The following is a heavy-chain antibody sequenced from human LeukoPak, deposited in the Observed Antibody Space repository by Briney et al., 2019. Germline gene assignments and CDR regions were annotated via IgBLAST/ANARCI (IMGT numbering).Heavy chain of an antibody. D-gene: IGHD6-19*01. Sequence: PGRSLRPSCAASGFTFSSYGMHWVRQAPGKGLEWVAVISNDGSNKYYADSVKGRFTISRDNSKNTLYLQMNSLRAEDTAVYYCAKGSSSGAFDYWGQGTLVTVSS. J-gene: IGHJ4*02. CDR1: GFTFSSYG. CDR2: ISNDGSNK. V-gene: IGHV3-30*18. CDR3: AKGSSSGAFDY.